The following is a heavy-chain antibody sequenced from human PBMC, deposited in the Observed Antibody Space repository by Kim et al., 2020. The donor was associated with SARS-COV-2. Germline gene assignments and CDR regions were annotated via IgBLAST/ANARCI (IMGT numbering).Heavy chain of an antibody. CDR2: IIPILDKT. CDR3: ARDVGLGVIRFDD. Sequence: SVKVSCKASGGTLSSSTISWVRQAPGQGLEWMGRIIPILDKTNYAQNFQGRVTITADKSTRTAYMEVSSLRSEDTAVYYCARDVGLGVIRFDDWGQGTLVTVS. V-gene: IGHV1-69*08. D-gene: IGHD2-21*01. CDR1: GGTLSSST. J-gene: IGHJ4*02.